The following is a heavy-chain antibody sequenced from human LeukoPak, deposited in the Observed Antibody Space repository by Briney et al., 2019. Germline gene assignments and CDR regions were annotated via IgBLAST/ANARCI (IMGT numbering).Heavy chain of an antibody. CDR1: GFTFSSYG. D-gene: IGHD3-9*01. CDR2: IWYDGSNK. V-gene: IGHV3-33*01. Sequence: PGGYLRLSSAASGFTFSSYGMHWVRQAPGKGLEWVAVIWYDGSNKYYADSVKGRFTISRDNSKNTLYLQMNSLRAEDTAVYYCARDSSLRYFDWLLPQNYYYYGMDVWGQGTTVTVSS. CDR3: ARDSSLRYFDWLLPQNYYYYGMDV. J-gene: IGHJ6*02.